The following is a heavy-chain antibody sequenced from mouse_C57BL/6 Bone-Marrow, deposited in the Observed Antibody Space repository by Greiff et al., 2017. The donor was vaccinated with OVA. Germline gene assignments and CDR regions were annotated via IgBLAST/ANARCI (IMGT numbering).Heavy chain of an antibody. V-gene: IGHV1-55*01. D-gene: IGHD2-3*01. CDR2: IYPGSGST. CDR1: GYTFTSYW. CDR3: ARWGWLSQTFDY. J-gene: IGHJ2*01. Sequence: VQLQQPGAELVKPGASVKMSCKASGYTFTSYWITWVKQRPGQGLEWIGDIYPGSGSTNYNETFKSKATLTVDTSSSTAYMQLSSLTSEDSAVYYCARWGWLSQTFDYWGQGTTLTVSS.